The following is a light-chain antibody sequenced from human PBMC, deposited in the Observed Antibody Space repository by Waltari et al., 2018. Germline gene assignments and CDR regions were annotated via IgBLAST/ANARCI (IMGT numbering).Light chain of an antibody. V-gene: IGKV3-11*01. CDR1: QSVSNY. CDR2: DAS. Sequence: EILLTPSPATLSLSSGERVTLSCRASQSVSNYLAWYQQKPGQAPRLLIYDASNRATGIPARFSGSGSGTDFTLTISSLEPEDFAVYYCQQRSTWPRTFGQGTKVEIK. CDR3: QQRSTWPRT. J-gene: IGKJ1*01.